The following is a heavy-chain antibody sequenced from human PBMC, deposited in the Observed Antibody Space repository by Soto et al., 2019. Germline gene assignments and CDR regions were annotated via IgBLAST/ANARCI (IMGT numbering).Heavy chain of an antibody. V-gene: IGHV4-34*01. CDR3: ARGLIVGATDYYYYGMDV. CDR2: INHSGST. Sequence: PSETLSLTCAVYGGSFSGYYWSWIRQPPGKGLEWIGEINHSGSTNYNPSLKSRVTISVDTSKNQFSLKLSSVTAADTAVYYCARGLIVGATDYYYYGMDVWGQGTTVT. CDR1: GGSFSGYY. D-gene: IGHD1-26*01. J-gene: IGHJ6*02.